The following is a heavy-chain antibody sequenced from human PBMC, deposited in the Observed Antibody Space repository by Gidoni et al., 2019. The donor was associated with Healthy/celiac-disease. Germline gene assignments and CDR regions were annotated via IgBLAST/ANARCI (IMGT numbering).Heavy chain of an antibody. CDR1: GGSFSGYY. Sequence: QVQLQQWGAGLLKPSETLSLTCAGYGGSFSGYYWSWIRQPPGKGLEWIGEINHSGSTNYNPSLKSRVTISVDTSKNQFSLKLSSVTAADTAVYYCARRGAVAGSNWFDPWGQGTLVTVSS. J-gene: IGHJ5*02. V-gene: IGHV4-34*01. CDR3: ARRGAVAGSNWFDP. CDR2: INHSGST. D-gene: IGHD6-19*01.